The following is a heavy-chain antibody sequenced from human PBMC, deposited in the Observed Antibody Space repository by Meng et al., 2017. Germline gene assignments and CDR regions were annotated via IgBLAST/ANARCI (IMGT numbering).Heavy chain of an antibody. V-gene: IGHV1-69*01. D-gene: IGHD6-13*01. CDR3: ARDSDSSSWYDYFGY. Sequence: QVELVRSGAEVKKPGSSVKVSCQASGCTFSSDAISWVRRAPGQGLEWMGGIIPIFGTANYAQKFQGRVTITADESTSTAYMELSSLRSEDTAVYYCARDSDSSSWYDYFGYWGQGTLVTVSS. J-gene: IGHJ4*02. CDR2: IIPIFGTA. CDR1: GCTFSSDA.